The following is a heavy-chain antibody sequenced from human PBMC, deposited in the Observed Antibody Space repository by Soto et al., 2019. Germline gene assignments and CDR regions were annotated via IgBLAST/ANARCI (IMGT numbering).Heavy chain of an antibody. Sequence: GGSLRLSCAASGFTFSSYDMHWVRQATGKGLEWVSAIGTAGDTYYPGSVKGRFTISRENAKNSLYLQMNSLRAGDTAVYYCAREGYDFWSGYGYYYYMDVWGKGTTVTVSS. V-gene: IGHV3-13*01. D-gene: IGHD3-3*01. CDR1: GFTFSSYD. CDR2: IGTAGDT. J-gene: IGHJ6*03. CDR3: AREGYDFWSGYGYYYYMDV.